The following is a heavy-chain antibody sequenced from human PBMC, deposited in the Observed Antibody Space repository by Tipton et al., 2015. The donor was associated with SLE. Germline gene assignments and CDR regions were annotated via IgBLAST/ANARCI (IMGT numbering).Heavy chain of an antibody. CDR2: IYYSGST. V-gene: IGHV4-61*01. J-gene: IGHJ4*02. Sequence: LRLSCTVSGGSISSSSYYWSWIRQPPGKGLEWIGYIYYSGSTNYNPSLKSRVTISVDTSKNQFSLKLSSVTAADTAVYYCASLAGATAPFDYWGQGTLVTVSS. CDR3: ASLAGATAPFDY. D-gene: IGHD1-26*01. CDR1: GGSISSSSYY.